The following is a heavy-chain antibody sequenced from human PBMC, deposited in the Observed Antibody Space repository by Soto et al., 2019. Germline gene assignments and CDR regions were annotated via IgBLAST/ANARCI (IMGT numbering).Heavy chain of an antibody. CDR1: GGSISSYY. CDR3: ARMAAGSDYYYGMDV. J-gene: IGHJ6*02. D-gene: IGHD6-13*01. Sequence: SETLSLTCTVSGGSISSYYWSWIRQPPGEGLEWIGYIYYSGSTNYNPSLKSRVTISVDTSKNQFSLTLSSVTAADTAVYYCARMAAGSDYYYGMDVWGQGTTVTVSS. V-gene: IGHV4-59*01. CDR2: IYYSGST.